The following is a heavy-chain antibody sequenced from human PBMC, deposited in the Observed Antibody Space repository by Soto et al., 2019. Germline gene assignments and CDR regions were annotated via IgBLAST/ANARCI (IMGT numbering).Heavy chain of an antibody. D-gene: IGHD3-10*01. CDR2: ISAYNGNT. CDR3: ARDPQVAMVRGVIITSDY. Sequence: QGLEWMGWISAYNGNTNYAQKLQGRVTMTTDTSTSTAYMELRSLRSDDTAVYYCARDPQVAMVRGVIITSDYWVQGTLVTVSS. J-gene: IGHJ4*02. V-gene: IGHV1-18*01.